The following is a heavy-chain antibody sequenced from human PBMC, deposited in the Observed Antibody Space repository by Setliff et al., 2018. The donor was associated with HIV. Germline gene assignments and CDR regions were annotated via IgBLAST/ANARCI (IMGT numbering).Heavy chain of an antibody. V-gene: IGHV4-61*02. CDR3: TRQSPVAGSGAFDI. D-gene: IGHD6-19*01. J-gene: IGHJ3*02. CDR2: IYTSGNTNYNPST. CDR1: GDSISSGGYY. Sequence: LSLTCTVSGDSISSGGYYRSWIRQPAGQGLEWIGRIYTSGNTNYNPSTNYNPSLKSRITISLETSRNQFSLRVTSVTATDTAVYYCTRQSPVAGSGAFDIWGQGTMVTVSS.